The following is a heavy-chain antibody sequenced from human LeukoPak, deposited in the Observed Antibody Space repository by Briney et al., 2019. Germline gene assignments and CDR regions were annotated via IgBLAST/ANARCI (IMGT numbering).Heavy chain of an antibody. V-gene: IGHV3-11*01. J-gene: IGHJ4*02. CDR2: ISNTGSTI. D-gene: IGHD6-13*01. CDR3: ARDGSSWYLDY. CDR1: GFTFSDYY. Sequence: GGSLRLSCAASGFTFSDYYMSWIRQAPGKGLEWIAYISNTGSTIYYSDSVKGRFTISRDNAKNSLYLQMSSLRAEDTTVYYCARDGSSWYLDYWGQGTLVTVSS.